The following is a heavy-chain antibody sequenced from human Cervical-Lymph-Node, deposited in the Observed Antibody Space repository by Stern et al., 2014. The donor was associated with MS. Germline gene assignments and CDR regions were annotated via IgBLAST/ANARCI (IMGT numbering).Heavy chain of an antibody. CDR3: ARDIPGYYYGMDV. CDR1: GFTFSSYS. V-gene: IGHV3-21*01. J-gene: IGHJ6*02. CDR2: ISSSSSYR. D-gene: IGHD1-14*01. Sequence: EMQLVESGGGLVKPGGSLRLSCAASGFTFSSYSMNWVRQAPGKGLEWVSSISSSSSYRYYADSVNGRFTISRDNAKNSLYLQMNSLRAEDTAVYYCARDIPGYYYGMDVWGQGTTVTVSS.